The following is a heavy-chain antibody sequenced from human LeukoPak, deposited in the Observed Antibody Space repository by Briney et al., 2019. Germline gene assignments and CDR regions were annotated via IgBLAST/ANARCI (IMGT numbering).Heavy chain of an antibody. CDR1: GGSISSSTYY. J-gene: IGHJ6*02. CDR2: IYYSGYT. D-gene: IGHD2-15*01. V-gene: IGHV4-39*01. Sequence: SETLSLTCTVSGGSISSSTYYWGWIRQLPGKGLEWIGSIYYSGYTYHNPSLESRVTMSVDTSKNQFSLKLTSVTAADTAVYSCATPGPGYYYEMDVWAKGPRSPSP. CDR3: ATPGPGYYYEMDV.